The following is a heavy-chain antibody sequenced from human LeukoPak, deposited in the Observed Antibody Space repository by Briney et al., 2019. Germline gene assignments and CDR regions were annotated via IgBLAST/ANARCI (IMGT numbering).Heavy chain of an antibody. CDR2: IYYSGST. Sequence: SETLSLTCTVSGGSINSYYWSWIRQPPGKGLEWLGYIYYSGSTNYNPSLKSRVTISVDTSKNQFSLKLSSVTAADTAVYYCARVLNHYYGMDVWGQGTTVTVSS. CDR1: GGSINSYY. V-gene: IGHV4-59*01. J-gene: IGHJ6*02. CDR3: ARVLNHYYGMDV. D-gene: IGHD1-14*01.